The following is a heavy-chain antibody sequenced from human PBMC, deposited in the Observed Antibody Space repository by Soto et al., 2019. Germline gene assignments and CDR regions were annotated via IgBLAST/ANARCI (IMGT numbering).Heavy chain of an antibody. Sequence: SETLSLTCTVSDGSISSYYWSWIRQPPGKGLEWIGYIYYSGSTYYNPSLKSRVTMSVDTTKNQFSLNLNSVTAADTAVYYCARNYGYTYGPDYWGQGTLVTVSS. CDR2: IYYSGST. CDR1: DGSISSYY. J-gene: IGHJ4*02. D-gene: IGHD5-18*01. V-gene: IGHV4-59*01. CDR3: ARNYGYTYGPDY.